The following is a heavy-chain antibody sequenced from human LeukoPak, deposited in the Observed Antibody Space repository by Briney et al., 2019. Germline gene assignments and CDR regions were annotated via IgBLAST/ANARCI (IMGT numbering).Heavy chain of an antibody. CDR2: IYYSGST. V-gene: IGHV4-31*03. CDR3: ARESRIAVAGHFDY. CDR1: GDSISSGGYY. J-gene: IGHJ4*02. Sequence: SETLSLTCTVSGDSISSGGYYWTWIRQHPGKGLEWIGYIYYSGSTYYNPSLKSRVTISVDTSKNQFSLKLSSVTAADTAVYYCARESRIAVAGHFDYWGQGTLVTVSS. D-gene: IGHD6-19*01.